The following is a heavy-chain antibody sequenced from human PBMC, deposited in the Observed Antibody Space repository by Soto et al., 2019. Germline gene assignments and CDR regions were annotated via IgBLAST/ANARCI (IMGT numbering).Heavy chain of an antibody. V-gene: IGHV1-69*06. D-gene: IGHD3-3*01. CDR2: IIPIVTTP. J-gene: IGHJ6*02. CDR1: GGTFSSYA. CDR3: ARVGYNFSSRYHYYGMDV. Sequence: QVRLVQSGAEVKKPGSSVKVSCEASGGTFSSYAVTWVRQAPGQGLEWMGGIIPIVTTPNYAQKFQGRLTIAADKSPNTSYAELSSLRSEETCVDSCARVGYNFSSRYHYYGMDVWGQGTTVIVSS.